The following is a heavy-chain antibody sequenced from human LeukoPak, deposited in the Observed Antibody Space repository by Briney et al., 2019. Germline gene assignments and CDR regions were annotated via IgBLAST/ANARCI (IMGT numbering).Heavy chain of an antibody. CDR1: TLTFSNVW. Sequence: PGGSLRLSWAASTLTFSNVWISWVRQAPGKGLEWVGRIKSKADGGTTDYAAPVKGRFTISRDESTNTLYLQMNSLKTADTAVYYYSTHRYTLGDYWGQGTLVTVSS. V-gene: IGHV3-15*01. D-gene: IGHD5-18*01. CDR3: STHRYTLGDY. J-gene: IGHJ4*02. CDR2: IKSKADGGTT.